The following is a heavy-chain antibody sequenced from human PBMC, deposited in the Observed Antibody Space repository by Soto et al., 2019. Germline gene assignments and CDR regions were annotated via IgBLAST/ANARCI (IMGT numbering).Heavy chain of an antibody. D-gene: IGHD1-1*01. CDR2: IHYSDST. V-gene: IGHV4-39*01. CDR3: ATLGRWTQDYGMDA. Sequence: QLQLQESGPGLVKPSETLSLTCTVAGDSISSRSYYWGWIRQPPGQGRVWIGNIHYSDSTRYNPPLKRRANISKDTTQNQFSLRLTSVTAADTAVYNGATLGRWTQDYGMDAWGQGTTVTVSS. J-gene: IGHJ6*02. CDR1: GDSISSRSYY.